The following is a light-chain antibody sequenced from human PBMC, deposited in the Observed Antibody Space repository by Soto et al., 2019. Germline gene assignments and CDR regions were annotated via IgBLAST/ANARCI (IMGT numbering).Light chain of an antibody. CDR1: SANIGGNS. V-gene: IGLV1-51*01. CDR3: GSLHNSLSAYV. CDR2: DDN. Sequence: QSVLTQPPAVSAAPGQKVTISCSGSSANIGGNSVSWYQQLPGTTPKLLIYDDNKRPSGIPDRFSGSKSGTSATLGITGFQTGDDADYYCGSLHNSLSAYVFGNGTKVNV. J-gene: IGLJ1*01.